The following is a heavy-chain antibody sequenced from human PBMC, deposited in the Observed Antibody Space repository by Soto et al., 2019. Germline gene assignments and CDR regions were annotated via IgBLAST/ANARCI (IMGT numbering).Heavy chain of an antibody. V-gene: IGHV5-10-1*01. Sequence: GESLKISCXGSGYSFTSYWISWVRQMPGKGLEWMGRIDPSDSYTNYSPSFQGHVTISADKSISTAYLQLSSLKASDTAMYYCARRLGRRPATLLNYYYGMDVWGQGTTVTVSS. CDR1: GYSFTSYW. J-gene: IGHJ6*02. CDR2: IDPSDSYT. CDR3: ARRLGRRPATLLNYYYGMDV. D-gene: IGHD2-15*01.